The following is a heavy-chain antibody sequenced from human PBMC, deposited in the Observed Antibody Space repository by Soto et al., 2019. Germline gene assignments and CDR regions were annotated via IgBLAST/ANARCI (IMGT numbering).Heavy chain of an antibody. CDR2: IYNSGST. V-gene: IGHV4-31*03. D-gene: IGHD5-12*01. J-gene: IGHJ5*02. CDR1: GGSISSVGYY. Sequence: VXXQESGPGLVKPSQTLSLTCTVSGGSISSVGYYWSWIRQHPGKGLEWIGYIYNSGSTHYNPSLKSRITMSVDTSKNQFSLKLSSVTVADTAGYFCARETVGTIDRWGQGTLVTVSS. CDR3: ARETVGTIDR.